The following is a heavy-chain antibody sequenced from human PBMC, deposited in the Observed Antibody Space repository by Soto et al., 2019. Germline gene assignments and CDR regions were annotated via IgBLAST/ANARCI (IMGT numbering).Heavy chain of an antibody. D-gene: IGHD6-13*01. Sequence: GGSLRLSCAASGFTFSTYTMNWVRQAPGKGPEWVSSISGSGDSTYYADSVKGRFTISRDNSKNMLYLEVNSLRAEDTAVYYCVQGYSHTWYHFDYWGQGTLVTVSS. J-gene: IGHJ4*02. CDR3: VQGYSHTWYHFDY. V-gene: IGHV3-23*01. CDR2: ISGSGDST. CDR1: GFTFSTYT.